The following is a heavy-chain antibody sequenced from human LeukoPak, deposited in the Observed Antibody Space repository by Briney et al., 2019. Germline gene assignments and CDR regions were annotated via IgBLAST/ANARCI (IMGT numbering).Heavy chain of an antibody. J-gene: IGHJ5*02. CDR1: GGSISSGGYS. CDR3: ARGRGYSYRPNWFDT. D-gene: IGHD5-18*01. CDR2: INHSGST. Sequence: SETLSLTCAVSGGSISSGGYSWSWIRQPPGKGLEWIGEINHSGSTNYNPSLKSRVTISVDTSKNQFSLKLSCVTAARTAVYYCARGRGYSYRPNWFDTWGQGTLVTVSS. V-gene: IGHV4-34*01.